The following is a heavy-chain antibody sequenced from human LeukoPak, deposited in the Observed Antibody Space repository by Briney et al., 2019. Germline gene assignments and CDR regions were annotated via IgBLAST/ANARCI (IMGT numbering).Heavy chain of an antibody. CDR2: ISGSGGST. D-gene: IGHD3-22*01. CDR1: GFTFCSYA. Sequence: PGGSVRLFCAASGFTFCSYAMSWVRQAPGKGLVGVSAISGSGGSTYYADSVKGRFTISRDNSKNTLYLQMNSLRAEDTAVYYCAKVFSYDSSGYTYYFDYWRQGTLVTVSS. V-gene: IGHV3-23*01. CDR3: AKVFSYDSSGYTYYFDY. J-gene: IGHJ4*02.